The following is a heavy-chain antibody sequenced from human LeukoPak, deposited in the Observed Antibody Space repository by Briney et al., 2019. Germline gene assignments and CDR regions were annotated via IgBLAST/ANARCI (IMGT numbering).Heavy chain of an antibody. V-gene: IGHV3-72*01. Sequence: GGSLRLSCAASGFTFSDHYMDWVRQAPGNGLEWVGRIRNKPNSYTTEYPASVEGRFTISRDDSKNSLYLQMNSLKTEDTAVYYCARASLVTPDYFDYWGQGTLVTVSS. D-gene: IGHD2-21*02. CDR2: IRNKPNSYTT. J-gene: IGHJ4*02. CDR1: GFTFSDHY. CDR3: ARASLVTPDYFDY.